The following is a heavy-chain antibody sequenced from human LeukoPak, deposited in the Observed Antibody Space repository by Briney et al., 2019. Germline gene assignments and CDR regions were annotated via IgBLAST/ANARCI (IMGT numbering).Heavy chain of an antibody. J-gene: IGHJ3*02. Sequence: PGGSLRLSCAASGFTFSSFEMNWVRQAPGKGLKWVSYISRSGSTIYYADSVKGRFPISRGNAKNSLYLQMNSLRVEDTAVYYCARGRPGAFDIWGQGTMVTVSS. CDR1: GFTFSSFE. CDR3: ARGRPGAFDI. V-gene: IGHV3-48*03. CDR2: ISRSGSTI.